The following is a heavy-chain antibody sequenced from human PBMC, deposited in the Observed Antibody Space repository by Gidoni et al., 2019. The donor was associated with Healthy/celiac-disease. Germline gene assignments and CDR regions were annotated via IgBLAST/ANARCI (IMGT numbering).Heavy chain of an antibody. CDR2: ISGSGGST. J-gene: IGHJ4*02. V-gene: IGHV3-23*01. CDR1: GFTFSSYD. Sequence: EVQLLESGGGLVQPGGSLRLSCAASGFTFSSYDMSWVRQVPGKGLEWVSAISGSGGSTYYADSVKGRFTISRDNSKNTLYLQMNSLRAEDTAVYYCAKKGIVGATEDYWGQGTLVTVSS. D-gene: IGHD1-26*01. CDR3: AKKGIVGATEDY.